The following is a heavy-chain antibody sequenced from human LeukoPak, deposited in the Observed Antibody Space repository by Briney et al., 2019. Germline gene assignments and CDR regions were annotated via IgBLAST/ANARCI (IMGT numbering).Heavy chain of an antibody. CDR2: ISYDGSNK. V-gene: IGHV3-30-3*01. J-gene: IGHJ4*02. Sequence: GGSLRLSCAASGFTFSSYAMHWVRQAPGKGLEWVAVISYDGSNKYYADSVKGRFTISRDNSKNTLYLQMNSLRAEDTAVYYCARDRYSSGWQWDYWGQGTLVTVSS. CDR1: GFTFSSYA. D-gene: IGHD6-19*01. CDR3: ARDRYSSGWQWDY.